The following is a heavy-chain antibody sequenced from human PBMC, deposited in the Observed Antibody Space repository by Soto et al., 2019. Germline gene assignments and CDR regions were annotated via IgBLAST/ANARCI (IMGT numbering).Heavy chain of an antibody. D-gene: IGHD3-16*02. V-gene: IGHV4-59*08. CDR1: GRPISRAH. CDR2: FYYSGST. Sequence: SETLSLSSTVSGRPISRAHWSWIRQPPGKGLEWIGYFYYSGSTTYNASLKSRVTISIDTSKNQVSLKLSSVTAADTAVYYCARRQVIAGRLQSVDYWGQG. J-gene: IGHJ4*02. CDR3: ARRQVIAGRLQSVDY.